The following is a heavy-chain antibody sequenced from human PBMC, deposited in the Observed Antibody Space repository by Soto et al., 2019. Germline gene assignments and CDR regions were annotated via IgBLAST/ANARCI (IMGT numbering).Heavy chain of an antibody. CDR3: ARVGVGYCSSTSCSSGAFDI. CDR2: IYHSGST. D-gene: IGHD2-2*01. J-gene: IGHJ3*02. Sequence: TLSLTCAVSGGSISSSNWWSWVRQPPGKGLEWIGEIYHSGSTNYNPSLKSRVTISVDKSKNQFSLKLSSVTAADTAVYYCARVGVGYCSSTSCSSGAFDIWGQGTMVTVSS. CDR1: GGSISSSNW. V-gene: IGHV4-4*02.